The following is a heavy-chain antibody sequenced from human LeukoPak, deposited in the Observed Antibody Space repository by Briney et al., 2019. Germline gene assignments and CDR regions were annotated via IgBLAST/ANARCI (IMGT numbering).Heavy chain of an antibody. J-gene: IGHJ4*02. CDR3: ARDLSGGNLDY. CDR2: ITSSGTTI. V-gene: IGHV3-48*04. CDR1: GFTFSGYS. D-gene: IGHD6-19*01. Sequence: GGSLRLSCVASGFTFSGYSMHWVRQAPGRGLEWISYITSSGTTIYYADSVKGRFTISRDNAKNSLFLQLNSLRAEDTAVYFCARDLSGGNLDYWGQGALVTVAS.